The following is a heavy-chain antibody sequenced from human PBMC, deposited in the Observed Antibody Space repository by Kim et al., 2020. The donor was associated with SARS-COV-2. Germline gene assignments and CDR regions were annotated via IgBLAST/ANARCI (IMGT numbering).Heavy chain of an antibody. V-gene: IGHV3-23*01. CDR3: AKDANYDFWSEDDYYMDV. J-gene: IGHJ6*03. Sequence: VKGRLTISRDNSKNTLNLQMNSLRAEDTDVYYCAKDANYDFWSEDDYYMDVWGKGTTVTVSS. D-gene: IGHD3-3*01.